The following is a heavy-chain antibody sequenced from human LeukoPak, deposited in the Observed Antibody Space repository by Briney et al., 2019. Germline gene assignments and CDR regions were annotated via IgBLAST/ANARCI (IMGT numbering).Heavy chain of an antibody. J-gene: IGHJ4*02. Sequence: SETLSLTCTVSGGSISSSSYYWGWIRQPPGKGLEWIGSIYYSGSTYYNPSLKSRVTISVDTSKNRFSLKLSSVTAADTAVYYCARRGGGYDGRDYWGQGTLVTVSS. CDR2: IYYSGST. CDR1: GGSISSSSYY. D-gene: IGHD5-12*01. CDR3: ARRGGGYDGRDY. V-gene: IGHV4-39*01.